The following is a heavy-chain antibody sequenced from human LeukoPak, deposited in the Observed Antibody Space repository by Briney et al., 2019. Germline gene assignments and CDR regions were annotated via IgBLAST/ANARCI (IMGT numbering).Heavy chain of an antibody. J-gene: IGHJ3*02. CDR1: GASINSSSYY. D-gene: IGHD3-16*02. V-gene: IGHV4-39*07. CDR2: VFYTGST. CDR3: ARDGRIEGAFDI. Sequence: PSETLSLTCTVSGASINSSSYYWGWIRQPPGKGLEWIGSVFYTGSTYYNPSLKSRVTISVDTSKNQFSLKLSSVTAADTAVYYCARDGRIEGAFDIWGQGTMVTASS.